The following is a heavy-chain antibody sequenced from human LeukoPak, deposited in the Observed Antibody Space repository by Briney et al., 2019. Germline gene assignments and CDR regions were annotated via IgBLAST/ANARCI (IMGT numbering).Heavy chain of an antibody. CDR3: ARVPDYGDYNWFDP. D-gene: IGHD4-17*01. V-gene: IGHV1-2*02. Sequence: ASVKVSCKASGYTFTGYYMHWVRQAPGQGLEWMGWINPNSGGTNYAQKFQGRVTMTRDTSISTAYMELSRLRSDDTAVYYCARVPDYGDYNWFDPWGQGTLVIVSS. CDR2: INPNSGGT. J-gene: IGHJ5*02. CDR1: GYTFTGYY.